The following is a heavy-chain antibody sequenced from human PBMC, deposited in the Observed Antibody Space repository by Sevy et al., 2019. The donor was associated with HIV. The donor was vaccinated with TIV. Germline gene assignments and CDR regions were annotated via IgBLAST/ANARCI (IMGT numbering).Heavy chain of an antibody. CDR1: GFTFSDYY. CDR2: ISSGGSTI. CDR3: ARDMSAYTRNWNHEDSDAFDI. V-gene: IGHV3-11*01. J-gene: IGHJ3*02. D-gene: IGHD1-1*01. Sequence: GGSLRLSCAASGFTFSDYYMSWIRQAPGKGLEWVSYISSGGSTIYYAESVKGEVAISRDNAKNSLYLQMDSLRTEDTAVYYCARDMSAYTRNWNHEDSDAFDIWGQGTSVTVSS.